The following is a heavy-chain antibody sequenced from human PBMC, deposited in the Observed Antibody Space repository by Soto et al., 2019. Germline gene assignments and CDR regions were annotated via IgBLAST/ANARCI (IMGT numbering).Heavy chain of an antibody. CDR2: ISAYNGKT. CDR1: GYTFTGYA. D-gene: IGHD4-17*01. V-gene: IGHV1-18*01. CDR3: ARCSRGYGDDGVSLTC. J-gene: IGHJ1*01. Sequence: QVPLVQSGAEVKRPGASVKVSCKASGYTFTGYAFSWVRQAPGQGLEWMGWISAYNGKTIYSQKLQGRVTMTTDTSTSTGDVEVRSLGSGVTAVYYCARCSRGYGDDGVSLTCWGQGTVVTVSP.